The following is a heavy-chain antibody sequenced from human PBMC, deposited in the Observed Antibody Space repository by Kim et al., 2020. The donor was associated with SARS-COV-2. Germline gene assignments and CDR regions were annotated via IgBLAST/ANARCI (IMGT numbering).Heavy chain of an antibody. Sequence: GGYLRLSCAASGFTFSSYSMNWVRQAPGKGLEWVSSISSSSSYIYYADSVKGRFTISRDNAKNSLYLQMNSLRAEDTAMYYCASPSAPGTMIDYAFDIWGQGTMVTVSS. D-gene: IGHD3-22*01. V-gene: IGHV3-21*01. CDR3: ASPSAPGTMIDYAFDI. J-gene: IGHJ3*02. CDR1: GFTFSSYS. CDR2: ISSSSSYI.